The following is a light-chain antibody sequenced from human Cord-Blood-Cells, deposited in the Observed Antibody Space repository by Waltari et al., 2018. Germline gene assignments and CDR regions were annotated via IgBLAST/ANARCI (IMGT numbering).Light chain of an antibody. CDR1: SSDVGSYNL. CDR2: EGS. J-gene: IGLJ3*02. CDR3: CSYAGSSTWV. Sequence: QSALTQPASVSGSPGQSITISCTGTSSDVGSYNLVSCYQQHPGKAPKLMIYEGSKRPSGGSNRFAGSKSGNTASLTISVLQAEDEADYYCCSYAGSSTWVFGGGTKLTVL. V-gene: IGLV2-23*01.